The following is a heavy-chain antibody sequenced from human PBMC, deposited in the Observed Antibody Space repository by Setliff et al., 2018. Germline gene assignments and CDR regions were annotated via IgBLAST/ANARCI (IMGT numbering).Heavy chain of an antibody. CDR1: GFTFSSYE. J-gene: IGHJ3*01. CDR3: ARGCSGGSCPGALDF. CDR2: ISSSGSTI. V-gene: IGHV3-48*03. Sequence: PGGSLRLSCAASGFTFSSYEMNWVRQAPGKGLEWVSYISSSGSTIYYADSVKGRFIISRDNAKNSLFLEMDSLRGEDTAVYYCARGCSGGSCPGALDFWGQGTMVTVSS. D-gene: IGHD2-15*01.